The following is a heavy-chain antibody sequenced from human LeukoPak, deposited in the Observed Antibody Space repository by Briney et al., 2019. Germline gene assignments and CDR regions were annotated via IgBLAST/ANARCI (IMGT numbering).Heavy chain of an antibody. V-gene: IGHV3-74*01. Sequence: PGGSLRLSCAASGFTFSSYWMHWVRHAPGKGLVWVSRINSDGSSTSYADSVKGRFTISRDNAKNTLYLQMTSLKAEDTAVYYCARDDGSSRKGGHFDYWGQGTLVTVSS. CDR1: GFTFSSYW. D-gene: IGHD3-10*01. CDR2: INSDGSST. J-gene: IGHJ4*02. CDR3: ARDDGSSRKGGHFDY.